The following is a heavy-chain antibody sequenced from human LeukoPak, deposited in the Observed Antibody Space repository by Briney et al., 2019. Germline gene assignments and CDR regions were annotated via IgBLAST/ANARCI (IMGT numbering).Heavy chain of an antibody. CDR3: ARHRYCSGGSRSLRYFDY. V-gene: IGHV4-39*01. J-gene: IGHJ4*02. CDR2: IYYSGST. Sequence: SETLSLTRTVSGGSISSSSYYWGWIRQPPGKGLEWIGSIYYSGSTHYNPSLKSRVTISVDTSKNQFSLKLSSVTAADTPVYYCARHRYCSGGSRSLRYFDYWGQGTLVTVSS. D-gene: IGHD2-15*01. CDR1: GGSISSSSYY.